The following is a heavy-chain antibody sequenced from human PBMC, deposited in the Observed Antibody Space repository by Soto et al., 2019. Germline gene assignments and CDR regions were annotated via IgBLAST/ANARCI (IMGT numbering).Heavy chain of an antibody. CDR1: GGSISSSSYY. D-gene: IGHD4-17*01. V-gene: IGHV4-39*01. CDR2: IYYSGST. CDR3: ARLDYGEDY. J-gene: IGHJ4*02. Sequence: PSETLSLTCTVSGGSISSSSYYWGWIRQPPGKGLEWIGSIYYSGSTYYNPTLKSRVTISVDTSKNQFSLKLSSVTAADTAVYYCARLDYGEDYWGQGTLVTVSS.